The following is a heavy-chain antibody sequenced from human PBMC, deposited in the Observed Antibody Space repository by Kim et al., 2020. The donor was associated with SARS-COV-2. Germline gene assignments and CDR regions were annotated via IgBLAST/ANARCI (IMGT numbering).Heavy chain of an antibody. CDR3: ARDRRTDPTFRDVPTGEKWFGERSDAFDI. CDR1: GGSISSGGYY. CDR2: IYYSGST. V-gene: IGHV4-31*03. D-gene: IGHD3-10*01. Sequence: SETLSLTCTVSGGSISSGGYYWSWIRQHPGKGLEWIGYIYYSGSTYYNPSLKSRVTISVDTSKNQFSLKLSSVTAADTAVYYCARDRRTDPTFRDVPTGEKWFGERSDAFDIWGQGTMVTVSS. J-gene: IGHJ3*02.